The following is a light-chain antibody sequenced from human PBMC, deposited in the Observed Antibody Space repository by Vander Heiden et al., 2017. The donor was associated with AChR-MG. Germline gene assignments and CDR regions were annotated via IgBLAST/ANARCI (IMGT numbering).Light chain of an antibody. CDR2: GAS. J-gene: IGKJ5*01. CDR3: QQYDNWPPLT. V-gene: IGKV3-15*01. CDR1: QSVGSN. Sequence: EVVMTQSPATLSVSPGERATLSCRASQSVGSNLVWYQQKPGQAPRLLIYGASTRATGIPARFSGSGSGTEFTLTISSLLSEDFAVYYCQQYDNWPPLTFGQGTRLEIE.